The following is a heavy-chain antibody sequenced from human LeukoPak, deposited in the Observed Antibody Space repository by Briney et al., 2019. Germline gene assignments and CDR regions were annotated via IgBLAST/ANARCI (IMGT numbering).Heavy chain of an antibody. CDR2: ISSSSSYI. D-gene: IGHD1-26*01. J-gene: IGHJ4*02. CDR3: AKEQSVVGATSAFDY. Sequence: PGGSLRLSCAASGFTFSSYSMNWVRQAPGKGLEWVSSISSSSSYIYYADSVKGRFTISRDNAKNSLYLQMNSLRAEDTAVYYCAKEQSVVGATSAFDYWGQGTLVAVSS. V-gene: IGHV3-21*01. CDR1: GFTFSSYS.